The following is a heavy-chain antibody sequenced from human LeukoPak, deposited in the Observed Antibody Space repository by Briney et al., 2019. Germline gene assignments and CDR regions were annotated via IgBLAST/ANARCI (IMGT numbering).Heavy chain of an antibody. V-gene: IGHV4-59*01. D-gene: IGHD5-24*01. J-gene: IGHJ4*02. CDR1: GGDISSDY. CDR2: IHNTGST. Sequence: SETLSLTCSVSGGDISSDYWSWIRQPPGKGLEWIAYIHNTGSTSYNPSLKSRVTISMDTSKNQFSLTLSSVTTADTAVYYCARTLPDGYNDYWGQGALVTVSS. CDR3: ARTLPDGYNDY.